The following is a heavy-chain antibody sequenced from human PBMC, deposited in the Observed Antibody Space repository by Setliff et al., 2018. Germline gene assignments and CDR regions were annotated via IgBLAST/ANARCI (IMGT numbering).Heavy chain of an antibody. CDR3: ARDWNPSTYWYTDYFDS. Sequence: GGSLRLSCAASGFTFSTYYMHWVRQPPGKGLEWVAFVHYDGVNKHYRDSVKGRFTISRDNSKNTLYLQMNSLRPDDTAVYYCARDWNPSTYWYTDYFDSWGQGTLVTVSS. J-gene: IGHJ4*02. D-gene: IGHD2-2*01. CDR2: VHYDGVNK. CDR1: GFTFSTYY. V-gene: IGHV3-30*02.